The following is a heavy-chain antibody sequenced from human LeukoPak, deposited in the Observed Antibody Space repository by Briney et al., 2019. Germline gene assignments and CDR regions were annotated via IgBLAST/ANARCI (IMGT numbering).Heavy chain of an antibody. CDR2: ISYDGSNK. CDR1: GFTFRSYG. CDR3: AKEDDFWSGYLKIRAYGMDV. V-gene: IGHV3-30*18. Sequence: PGGSLRLSCAASGFTFRSYGMHWVRQAPGKGLEWVAVISYDGSNKYYADSVKGRFTISRDNSKNTLYLQMNSLRAEDTAVYYCAKEDDFWSGYLKIRAYGMDVWGQGTTVTVS. D-gene: IGHD3-3*01. J-gene: IGHJ6*02.